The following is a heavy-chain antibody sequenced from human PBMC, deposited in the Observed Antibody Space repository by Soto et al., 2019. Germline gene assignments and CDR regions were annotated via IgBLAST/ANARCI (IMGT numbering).Heavy chain of an antibody. CDR1: GFTFSGSW. CDR3: ARGIFGSGTANDY. Sequence: EVQLVESGGGLVQPGGSLGLSCAASGFTFSGSWMHWVRQAPGKGLVWVSRINGEGSGISYADFVKGRFTISRDDAKNTLFLQMNGLRAEDTAVYYCARGIFGSGTANDYWGQGTLVTVSS. V-gene: IGHV3-74*01. CDR2: INGEGSGI. J-gene: IGHJ4*02. D-gene: IGHD3-10*01.